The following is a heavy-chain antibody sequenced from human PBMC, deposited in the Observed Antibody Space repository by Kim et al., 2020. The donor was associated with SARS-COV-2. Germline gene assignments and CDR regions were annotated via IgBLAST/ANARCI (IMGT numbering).Heavy chain of an antibody. Sequence: GGSLRLSCAASGFTFSSYAMSWVRQAPGKGLEWVSAISGSGGSTYYADSVKGRFTISRDNSKNTLYLQMNSLRAEDTAVYYCAKVGEDDSSGYYAWRSFWLRGVHDAFDIWGQGTMVTVSS. J-gene: IGHJ3*02. V-gene: IGHV3-23*01. CDR2: ISGSGGST. CDR1: GFTFSSYA. D-gene: IGHD3-22*01. CDR3: AKVGEDDSSGYYAWRSFWLRGVHDAFDI.